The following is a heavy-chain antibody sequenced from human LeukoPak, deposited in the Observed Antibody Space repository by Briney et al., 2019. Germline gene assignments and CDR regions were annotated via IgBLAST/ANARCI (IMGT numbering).Heavy chain of an antibody. J-gene: IGHJ4*02. CDR2: IYPGESDT. Sequence: GGSLKISCKGSGYRFNTYWIGWVRQMPGKGLEGMGIIYPGESDTTYKPSFEGQVTISAEKTKKTAYLQWRSLKASDTAIYYCARLIVPLGTKDYWGQGTLVTVSS. CDR1: GYRFNTYW. V-gene: IGHV5-51*01. D-gene: IGHD1-7*01. CDR3: ARLIVPLGTKDY.